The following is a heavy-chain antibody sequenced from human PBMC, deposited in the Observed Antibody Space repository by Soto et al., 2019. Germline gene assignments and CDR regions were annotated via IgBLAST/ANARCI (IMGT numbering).Heavy chain of an antibody. CDR3: ARFPFSEIYAMDV. V-gene: IGHV4-30-2*01. CDR1: GASVTGGGFS. CDR2: IYHSGGT. J-gene: IGHJ6*02. Sequence: QLQLQESGSGLVKPSQTLSLTCAVSGASVTGGGFSWTWIRQPPGKGLEWIGYIYHSGGTYYNPSLRSRVTISIERSKNQISLKLSSVTAADTAVYYCARFPFSEIYAMDVWGQGTTVSVSS.